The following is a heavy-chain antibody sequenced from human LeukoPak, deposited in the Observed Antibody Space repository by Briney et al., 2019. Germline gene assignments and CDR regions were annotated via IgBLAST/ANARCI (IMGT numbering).Heavy chain of an antibody. D-gene: IGHD3-22*01. J-gene: IGHJ5*02. CDR1: GGSISSHY. Sequence: SETLSLTCTVSGGSISSHYWSWIRQPPGSGLEWIGYIYYIGSTNYNPSLKSRVTISVDTSKNQFSLTLSSVLAADTAVDYCARHEKYYDDSSGYYSHYSWFDPWGQGTLVTVSS. CDR3: ARHEKYYDDSSGYYSHYSWFDP. V-gene: IGHV4-59*08. CDR2: IYYIGST.